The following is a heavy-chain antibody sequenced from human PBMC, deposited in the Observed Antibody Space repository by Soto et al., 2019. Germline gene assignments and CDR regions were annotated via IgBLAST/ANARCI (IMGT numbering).Heavy chain of an antibody. CDR2: INSDGSTT. CDR1: GLTFGSYW. V-gene: IGHV3-74*01. D-gene: IGHD2-15*01. Sequence: EVQLVESGGDLVQPGGSLRLSCADSGLTFGSYWMHWVRQAPGKGLVWVSRINSDGSTTNYGDSVKGRFTISRDNAKSTLYLQMNSLRAEDTAVYYCARAGWYRFDYWGQGTLLTVSS. CDR3: ARAGWYRFDY. J-gene: IGHJ4*02.